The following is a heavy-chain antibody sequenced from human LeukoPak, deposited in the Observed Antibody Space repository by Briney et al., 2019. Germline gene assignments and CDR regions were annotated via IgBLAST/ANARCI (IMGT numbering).Heavy chain of an antibody. CDR2: INHSGST. V-gene: IGHV4-34*01. CDR3: ASDSHYDSSGYYYD. D-gene: IGHD3-22*01. CDR1: GGSFSGYC. Sequence: PSETLSLTCAVYGGSFSGYCWSWIRQPPGKGLEWIGEINHSGSTNYNPSLKSRVTISVDTSKNQFSLKLSSVTAADTAVYYCASDSHYDSSGYYYDWGQGTLVTVSS. J-gene: IGHJ4*02.